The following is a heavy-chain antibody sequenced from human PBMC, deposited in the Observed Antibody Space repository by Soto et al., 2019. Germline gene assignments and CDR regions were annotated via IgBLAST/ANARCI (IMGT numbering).Heavy chain of an antibody. CDR1: GFTFSSYG. J-gene: IGHJ4*02. D-gene: IGHD3-22*01. V-gene: IGHV3-30*03. CDR3: AREEFEDGRGHFDY. CDR2: IKQGGGNK. Sequence: LSCAASGFTFSSYGMHWVRQAPGKGLEWVAIIKQGGGNKYYADSVKGRFTISRDISESTLYLQMNSLRTEDTAVYYCAREEFEDGRGHFDYWGQGTLVTVSS.